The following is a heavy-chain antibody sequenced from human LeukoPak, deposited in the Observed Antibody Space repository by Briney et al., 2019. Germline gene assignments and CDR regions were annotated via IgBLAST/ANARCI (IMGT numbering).Heavy chain of an antibody. V-gene: IGHV3-74*01. Sequence: PGGSLRLSCAASGFTFSKFWTYWVRQAPGKRPVWVSRLNGDGRVTNYADSVKGRFTISRDNAKNTVYLQMNSLRAEDTAVYYCAREDDSSGWSRGDYWGQGTLVTVSS. D-gene: IGHD6-19*01. J-gene: IGHJ4*02. CDR2: LNGDGRVT. CDR3: AREDDSSGWSRGDY. CDR1: GFTFSKFW.